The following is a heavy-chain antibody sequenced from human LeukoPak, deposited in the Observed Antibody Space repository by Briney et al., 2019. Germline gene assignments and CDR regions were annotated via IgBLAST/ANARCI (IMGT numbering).Heavy chain of an antibody. V-gene: IGHV4-39*01. Sequence: PSETLSLTCTVSGGSINSNSYYWGWIRQPPGKGLEYIGSIYYSGSTYYNPSLKSRVTISVDTSKNQFSLKLRSVTAADTAVYYCARVNYLYYFDYWGQGTLVTVSS. CDR3: ARVNYLYYFDY. J-gene: IGHJ4*02. CDR2: IYYSGST. D-gene: IGHD1-7*01. CDR1: GGSINSNSYY.